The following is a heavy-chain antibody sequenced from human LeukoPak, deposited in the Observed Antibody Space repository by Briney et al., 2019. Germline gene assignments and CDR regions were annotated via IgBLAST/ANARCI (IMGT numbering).Heavy chain of an antibody. CDR1: GYTFTSYY. J-gene: IGHJ4*02. CDR3: AREGRVGALGY. V-gene: IGHV1-46*01. D-gene: IGHD1-26*01. Sequence: GASVKVSCKASGYTFTSYYMHWVRQAPGQGPEWMEIINPSGGSTSYAQKFQGRVTMTRDTSTSTVYMELSSLRSEDTAVYYCAREGRVGALGYWGQGTLVTVSS. CDR2: INPSGGST.